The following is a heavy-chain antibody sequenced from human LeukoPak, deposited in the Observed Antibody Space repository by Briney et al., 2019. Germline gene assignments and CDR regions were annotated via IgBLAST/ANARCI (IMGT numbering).Heavy chain of an antibody. D-gene: IGHD3-22*01. V-gene: IGHV1-46*01. Sequence: ASVKVSCKASGYTFTSYYMHWVRQAPGQGLEWMGIINPSGGSTSYAQKFQGRVTMTRDTSTSTVYMELSSLRSEDTAVYYCARDSYYDSSGYYQLISYYFDYWGQGTLVTVSS. CDR1: GYTFTSYY. CDR3: ARDSYYDSSGYYQLISYYFDY. CDR2: INPSGGST. J-gene: IGHJ4*02.